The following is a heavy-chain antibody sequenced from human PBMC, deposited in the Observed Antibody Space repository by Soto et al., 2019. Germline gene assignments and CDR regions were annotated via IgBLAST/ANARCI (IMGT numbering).Heavy chain of an antibody. CDR1: ENSFRNYW. J-gene: IGHJ6*03. Sequence: GESLKISCRGSENSFRNYWIAWVRQMPGQGLECMGIIYPGDSETRYSPSFQGQVTISADKSISTAFLQWSSLKASDTAMYYCARVYSGYDFPHRRYYYMDVWGKGTTVTVSS. V-gene: IGHV5-51*01. CDR3: ARVYSGYDFPHRRYYYMDV. D-gene: IGHD5-12*01. CDR2: IYPGDSET.